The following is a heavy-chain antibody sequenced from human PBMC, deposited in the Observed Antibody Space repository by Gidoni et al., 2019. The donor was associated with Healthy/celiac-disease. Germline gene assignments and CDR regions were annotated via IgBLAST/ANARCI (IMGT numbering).Heavy chain of an antibody. J-gene: IGHJ6*02. CDR1: GGTFSSYA. CDR3: ARRGYCSGGSCYWDYYYGMDV. D-gene: IGHD2-15*01. CDR2: IIPIFGTA. V-gene: IGHV1-69*01. Sequence: AVKKPGSSVKVSCKASGGTFSSYAISWGRQAPGQGLEWMGGIIPIFGTANYAQKFQGRVTITADESTSTAYMELSSLRSEDTAVYYCARRGYCSGGSCYWDYYYGMDVWGQGTTVTVSS.